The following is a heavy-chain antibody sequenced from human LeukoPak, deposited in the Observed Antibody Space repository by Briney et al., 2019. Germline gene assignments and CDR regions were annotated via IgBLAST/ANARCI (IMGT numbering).Heavy chain of an antibody. CDR3: MKDINQYYYNSNGPSDY. CDR1: GYTFTGQY. V-gene: IGHV1-2*02. J-gene: IGHJ4*02. CDR2: INPHSDGT. Sequence: ASVKVSCKAYGYTFTGQYMHWVRQAPGQGLEWMGWINPHSDGTNYAQKFQGRVTMTRDTSISTAYMELSRLTCDDTDVYYCMKDINQYYYNSNGPSDYWGQGTLVTVSS. D-gene: IGHD3-22*01.